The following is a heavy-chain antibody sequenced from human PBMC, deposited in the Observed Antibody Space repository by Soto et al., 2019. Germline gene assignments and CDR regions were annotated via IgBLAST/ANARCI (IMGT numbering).Heavy chain of an antibody. J-gene: IGHJ4*02. Sequence: SETLSLPRPVSGCSISSGGYYWSWIRQLPGKGLEWIGYIYYRGDTYYNPSLKSRLIMSVDTSDNQFSLKLTSVTAADTAVYYCARWRQTPPAHLDYWGQGTLVTVSS. CDR2: IYYRGDT. V-gene: IGHV4-31*03. D-gene: IGHD2-2*01. CDR3: ARWRQTPPAHLDY. CDR1: GCSISSGGYY.